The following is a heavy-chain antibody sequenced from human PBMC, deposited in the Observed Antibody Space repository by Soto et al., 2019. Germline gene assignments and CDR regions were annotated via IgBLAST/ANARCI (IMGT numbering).Heavy chain of an antibody. CDR3: AKDGYGDRPYYFDY. CDR1: GYTFSTYA. D-gene: IGHD4-17*01. V-gene: IGHV3-23*01. Sequence: EVQLLESGGGLVQPGGSPRLSCAASGYTFSTYALNWVRQAPGKGLEWVSAIGGRGGSTYFADSVKGRFSISRDSSKNTLYLQMNSLRAEDTALYYCAKDGYGDRPYYFDYWGQGTLVTVSS. CDR2: IGGRGGST. J-gene: IGHJ4*02.